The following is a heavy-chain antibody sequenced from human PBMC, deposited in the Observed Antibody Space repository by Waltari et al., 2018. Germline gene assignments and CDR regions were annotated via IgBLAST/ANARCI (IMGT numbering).Heavy chain of an antibody. CDR2: IKQDGSEK. D-gene: IGHD2-2*01. Sequence: EVQLVESGGGLVQPGGSLRLSCAASGFTFSSYWMSWVRQAPGKGLEWVANIKQDGSEKYYVDSVKGRFTISRDNAKNSLYLQMNSLRAEDTAVYYCARPVVPAAIAGMDVWGQGTTVIVSS. CDR3: ARPVVPAAIAGMDV. J-gene: IGHJ6*02. V-gene: IGHV3-7*01. CDR1: GFTFSSYW.